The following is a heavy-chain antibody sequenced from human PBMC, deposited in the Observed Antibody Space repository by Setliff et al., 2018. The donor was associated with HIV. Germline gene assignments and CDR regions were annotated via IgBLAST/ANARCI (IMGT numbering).Heavy chain of an antibody. Sequence: PGGSLRLSCAASVFTFNNYGMNWVRQAPGKGLEWVAFIRYDGSQKYYVDSVKGRFTISRDDSKNTLYLQMNSLRAEDTAVYYCARDVSWRVRTYIDYWGQGALVTVSS. J-gene: IGHJ4*02. CDR3: ARDVSWRVRTYIDY. CDR1: VFTFNNYG. V-gene: IGHV3-30*02. D-gene: IGHD3-3*01. CDR2: IRYDGSQK.